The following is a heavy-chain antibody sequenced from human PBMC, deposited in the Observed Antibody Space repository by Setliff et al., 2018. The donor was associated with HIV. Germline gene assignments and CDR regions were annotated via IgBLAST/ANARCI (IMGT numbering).Heavy chain of an antibody. CDR2: INHSGSS. CDR3: ASQPSGHFYYYMHV. D-gene: IGHD1-1*01. V-gene: IGHV4-34*09. J-gene: IGHJ6*03. CDR1: GGSFSDYY. Sequence: SETLSLTCAVYGGSFSDYYWTWIRQPPGKGLEWIGEINHSGSSNYNPSLKSRVTISVDTSKNQFSLKVSSVTGADTGVYYCASQPSGHFYYYMHVWGKGTTVTVSS.